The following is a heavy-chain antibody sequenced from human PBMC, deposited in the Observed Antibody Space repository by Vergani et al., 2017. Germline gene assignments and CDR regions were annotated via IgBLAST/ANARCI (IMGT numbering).Heavy chain of an antibody. CDR2: IYYSGSS. D-gene: IGHD3-3*02. J-gene: IGHJ5*01. CDR3: AADISRNWFDY. CDR1: AASISSGCYY. Sequence: QVQLQESGPGLVKPSQTLSLTCSVSAASISSGCYYWSWLRQFPGKGLEWIGYIYYSGSSHYNPSLKSRVTISVDSSMNRLFMNLTSVTAADTAVYYCAADISRNWFDYWGQGTLVTVSS. V-gene: IGHV4-31*03.